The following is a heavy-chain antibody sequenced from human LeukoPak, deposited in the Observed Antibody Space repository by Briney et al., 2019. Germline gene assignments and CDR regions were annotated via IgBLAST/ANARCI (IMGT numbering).Heavy chain of an antibody. CDR2: MYNSGST. D-gene: IGHD2-2*03. V-gene: IGHV4-59*01. J-gene: IGHJ3*02. CDR3: ARWPGYCSSTNCYYNAFDI. Sequence: PSETLSLTCTVSGGSISSYYWSWIRQPPGKGLEWIGYMYNSGSTNYNPSLKSRVTISVDTFKDQFSLKLSSVTAADTAVYYCARWPGYCSSTNCYYNAFDIWGQGTMVTVSS. CDR1: GGSISSYY.